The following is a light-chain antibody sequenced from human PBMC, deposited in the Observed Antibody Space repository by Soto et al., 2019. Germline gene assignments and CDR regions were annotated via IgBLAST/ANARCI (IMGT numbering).Light chain of an antibody. CDR1: QSVGSN. Sequence: EIVMTQSPDTVSVSPGERATLSFRASQSVGSNLAWYQKKPGRAPRLLIFGASTRATGIPARFSGSGSGTDFTLTISGLEPADLGVYYCQQRHNWPITFGQGTRLEIK. J-gene: IGKJ5*01. CDR2: GAS. CDR3: QQRHNWPIT. V-gene: IGKV3D-15*01.